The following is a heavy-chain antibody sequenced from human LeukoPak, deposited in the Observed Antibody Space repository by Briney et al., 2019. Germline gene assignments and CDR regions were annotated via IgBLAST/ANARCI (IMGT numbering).Heavy chain of an antibody. CDR2: IRYDGSNK. D-gene: IGHD5-18*01. J-gene: IGHJ4*02. V-gene: IGHV3-30*02. CDR3: ARGGGEYSYGFLDY. Sequence: PGGSLRLSCAASGFIFSNYAMHWVRQAPGKGLEWVTFIRYDGSNKYYAESVKGRFTISRDNAKNSLYLQMNSLRADDTAVYYCARGGGEYSYGFLDYWGQGTLVTVSS. CDR1: GFIFSNYA.